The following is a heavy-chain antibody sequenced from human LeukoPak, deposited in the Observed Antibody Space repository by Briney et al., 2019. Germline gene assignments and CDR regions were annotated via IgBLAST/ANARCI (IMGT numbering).Heavy chain of an antibody. CDR2: INPSGGST. D-gene: IGHD3-10*01. J-gene: IGHJ4*02. CDR1: GYTFTSYY. Sequence: ASVKVSCKASGYTFTSYYMHWVRQAPGQGLEWMGIINPSGGSTSYAQKFQGRVTMTRDMSTSTVYMELSSLRSEDTAVYYCARGGSYGSGSYYTRPFASWAQGTLATVSP. CDR3: ARGGSYGSGSYYTRPFAS. V-gene: IGHV1-46*01.